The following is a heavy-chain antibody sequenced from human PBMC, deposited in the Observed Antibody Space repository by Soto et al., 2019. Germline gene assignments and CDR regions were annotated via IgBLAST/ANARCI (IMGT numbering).Heavy chain of an antibody. CDR2: ISWDGGST. D-gene: IGHD5-18*01. J-gene: IGHJ4*02. CDR3: AKGRGYSYGYYFDY. V-gene: IGHV3-43*01. CDR1: GFTFDDYT. Sequence: EVQLVESGGVVVQPGGSLRLSCAASGFTFDDYTMHWVRQAPGKGLEWVSLISWDGGSTYYADSVKGRFTISRDNSKNSLYLQMNSLRTEDTALYYCAKGRGYSYGYYFDYWGQGTLVTVSS.